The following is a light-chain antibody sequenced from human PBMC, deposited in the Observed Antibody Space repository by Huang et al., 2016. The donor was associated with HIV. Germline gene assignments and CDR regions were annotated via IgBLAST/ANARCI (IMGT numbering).Light chain of an antibody. CDR2: GAS. V-gene: IGKV3-15*01. CDR1: QSVTTN. J-gene: IGKJ1*01. CDR3: QQYKNWPPWA. Sequence: EIVMTQSPATLSVSPGETASLSCRASQSVTTNLAWYQQKPGQAPRPLFYGASTRANDVPDRFSGSGSGTDFTLTISSLQSEDSATYYCQQYKNWPPWAFGQGTKVEI.